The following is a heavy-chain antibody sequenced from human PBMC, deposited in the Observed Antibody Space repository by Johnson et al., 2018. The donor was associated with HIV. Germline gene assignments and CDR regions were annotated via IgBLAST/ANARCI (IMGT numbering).Heavy chain of an antibody. D-gene: IGHD5-12*01. CDR1: GFTFSRYW. V-gene: IGHV3-7*01. Sequence: VQLVESGGGLVQPGGSLRLSCAASGFTFSRYWMTWVRQAPGKGLEWVANITQDGSEKYYVGSVKGRFPISRDNPKNSLYLQMNSLRAEDTAVYYCAKVLIVATGERAFDIWGQGTMVTVSS. J-gene: IGHJ3*02. CDR3: AKVLIVATGERAFDI. CDR2: ITQDGSEK.